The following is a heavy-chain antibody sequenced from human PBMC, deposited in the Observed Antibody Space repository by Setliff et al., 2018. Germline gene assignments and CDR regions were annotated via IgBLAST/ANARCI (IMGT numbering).Heavy chain of an antibody. CDR2: INPSGGLT. D-gene: IGHD4-4*01. J-gene: IGHJ3*01. Sequence: ASVKVSCKASGYTLTNYYMHWVRQAPGQGLEWMGIINPSGGLTRYAQKFQGRVTMTRDTSTNTVYMEVISLRSEDTAVYYCATDHYNRFDVWGQGTMVTVSS. CDR3: ATDHYNRFDV. V-gene: IGHV1-46*01. CDR1: GYTLTNYY.